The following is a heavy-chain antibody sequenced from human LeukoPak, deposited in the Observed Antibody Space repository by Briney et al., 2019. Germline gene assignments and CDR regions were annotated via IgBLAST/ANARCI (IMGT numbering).Heavy chain of an antibody. D-gene: IGHD2-2*01. Sequence: ASVKVSCKASGGTFSSYAISWVRQAPGQGLEWMGGIIPIFGTANYAQKFQGRVTITADESTSTAYMELSSLRSEDTAVYYCERGAQGYCSSTSCSFDYWGQGTLVTVSS. CDR1: GGTFSSYA. V-gene: IGHV1-69*13. CDR2: IIPIFGTA. CDR3: ERGAQGYCSSTSCSFDY. J-gene: IGHJ4*02.